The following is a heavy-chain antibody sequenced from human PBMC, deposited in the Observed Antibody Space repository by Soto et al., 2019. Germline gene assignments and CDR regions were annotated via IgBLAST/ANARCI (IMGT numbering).Heavy chain of an antibody. CDR1: GGSFSGYY. D-gene: IGHD3-22*01. V-gene: IGHV4-34*02. CDR3: ARYGKSYYYDSSGYFPY. Sequence: QVQLQQWGAGLLKPSETLSLTCAVYGGSFSGYYWSWIRQPPGKGLEWIGEINHSGSTNYNPSLKSRITISVDTSKNQFSLKLSSVTAADTAVYYCARYGKSYYYDSSGYFPYWGQGTLVTVSS. CDR2: INHSGST. J-gene: IGHJ4*02.